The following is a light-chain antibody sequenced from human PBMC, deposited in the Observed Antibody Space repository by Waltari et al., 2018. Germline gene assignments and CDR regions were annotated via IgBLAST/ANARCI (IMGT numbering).Light chain of an antibody. CDR2: AAS. Sequence: DIQLTQSPSFLSASVGDRVTITCRASQGISSYLAWYQQKPGRAPKLLIYAASTLQSGVPSRFSDSGSGTEFTLAISSLQTEDFATYYCQQYNSYPYTFGQGTKLEI. V-gene: IGKV1-9*01. CDR3: QQYNSYPYT. CDR1: QGISSY. J-gene: IGKJ2*01.